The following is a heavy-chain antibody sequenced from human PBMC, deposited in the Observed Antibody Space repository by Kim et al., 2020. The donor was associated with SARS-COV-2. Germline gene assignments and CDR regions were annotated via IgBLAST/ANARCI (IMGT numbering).Heavy chain of an antibody. V-gene: IGHV7-4-1*02. D-gene: IGHD2-15*01. J-gene: IGHJ6*02. CDR3: ARGTSPGGIVVMVAAATGYEMDI. CDR2: IDTNTGNP. CDR1: GYSFTNYA. Sequence: ASVKVSCKSSGYSFTNYAMNWVRQAPGQGLEWMGWIDTNTGNPTYAQDFTGRFVLSLDTSVSTTYLQINRLKNEDTAVYYCARGTSPGGIVVMVAAATGYEMDIWGQGTTVTVSS.